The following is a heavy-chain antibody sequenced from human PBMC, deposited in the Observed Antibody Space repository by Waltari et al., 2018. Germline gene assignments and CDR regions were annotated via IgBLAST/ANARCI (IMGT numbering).Heavy chain of an antibody. J-gene: IGHJ2*01. Sequence: EVQLVESGGGIVQPGGSLRLSCAASGFTFSSYWMHWVRQAPGKGLVWVSSANSDGSSTSYADSVKGRFTISRDNAKSTVYLQMNSLRAEDTAVYYCARINRLRNWYFDLWGRGTLVTVSS. D-gene: IGHD2-21*01. CDR3: ARINRLRNWYFDL. CDR1: GFTFSSYW. V-gene: IGHV3-74*01. CDR2: ANSDGSST.